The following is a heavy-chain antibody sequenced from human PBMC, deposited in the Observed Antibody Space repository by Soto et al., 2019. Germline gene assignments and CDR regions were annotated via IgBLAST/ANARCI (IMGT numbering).Heavy chain of an antibody. J-gene: IGHJ4*02. CDR2: ISSSSSYI. CDR1: GFTFSSHS. V-gene: IGHV3-21*01. Sequence: GGSLRLSCAASGFTFSSHSMNWVRQAPGKGLEWVSSISSSSSYIYYADSVKGRFTISRDNVKNLVYLQMNSLRAEDTAVYYCARLDRGSLDYWGRGTLVTVSS. CDR3: ARLDRGSLDY. D-gene: IGHD6-25*01.